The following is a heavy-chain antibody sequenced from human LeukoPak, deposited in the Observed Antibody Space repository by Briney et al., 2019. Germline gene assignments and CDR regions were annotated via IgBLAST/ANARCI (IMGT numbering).Heavy chain of an antibody. J-gene: IGHJ5*02. Sequence: TSETLSLTCTVSGGSISSSTYFWGWIRQPPGKGLEWIGTIYYSGSTYYNPSLKSRVTISVDSSKNQFSLRLSSVTAADTAVYYCARESLTWLQSRTSWFDPWGQGTLVTVSS. CDR3: ARESLTWLQSRTSWFDP. CDR1: GGSISSSTYF. D-gene: IGHD5-24*01. CDR2: IYYSGST. V-gene: IGHV4-39*07.